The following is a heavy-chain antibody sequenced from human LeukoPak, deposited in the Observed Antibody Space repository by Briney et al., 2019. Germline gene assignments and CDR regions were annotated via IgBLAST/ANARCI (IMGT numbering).Heavy chain of an antibody. Sequence: GGSLRLSCAASGFTFSSYNMNWVRQAPGKGLEWVSYISPSSTRIDYAASVRGRFTISRDNAKSSLYLQVNSLRAEDTAVYYCARMNYVSSGWGAPSDDWGQGTLVTVSS. V-gene: IGHV3-48*04. CDR2: ISPSSTRI. J-gene: IGHJ4*02. CDR1: GFTFSSYN. CDR3: ARMNYVSSGWGAPSDD. D-gene: IGHD1-7*01.